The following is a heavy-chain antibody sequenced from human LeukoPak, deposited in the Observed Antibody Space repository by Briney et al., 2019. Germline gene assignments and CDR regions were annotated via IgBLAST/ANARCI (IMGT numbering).Heavy chain of an antibody. V-gene: IGHV3-30*02. CDR2: IRYDGSNK. Sequence: PGGSLRLSCAASGFTFSSYGMHWVRQAPGKGLEWVAFIRYDGSNKYYADSVKGRFTVSRDNSKNTLYLQMNSLRSEDTALYYCATNGPPRDYYYMDVWGKGTTVT. J-gene: IGHJ6*03. CDR1: GFTFSSYG. D-gene: IGHD1/OR15-1a*01. CDR3: ATNGPPRDYYYMDV.